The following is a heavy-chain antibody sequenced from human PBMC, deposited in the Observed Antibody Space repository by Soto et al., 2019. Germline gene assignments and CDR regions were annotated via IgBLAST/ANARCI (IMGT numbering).Heavy chain of an antibody. V-gene: IGHV3-30-3*01. CDR1: GFTFSSYA. J-gene: IGHJ4*02. CDR3: ARGFSVDYFDSSGSVFFDY. CDR2: ISYDGSNK. Sequence: QVQLVESGGGVVQPGRSLRLSCAASGFTFSSYAMHWVGQAPAKGLEWVAVISYDGSNKYYADSVKGRFTISRDNSKNTLYLQMNSLRAEDTAVYYCARGFSVDYFDSSGSVFFDYWGQGTLVTVSS. D-gene: IGHD3-22*01.